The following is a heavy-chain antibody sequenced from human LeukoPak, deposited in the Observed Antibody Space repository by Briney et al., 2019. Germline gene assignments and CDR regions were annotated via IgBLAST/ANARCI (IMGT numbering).Heavy chain of an antibody. CDR3: AGLSNGWYRSMDF. CDR2: NYPGDSDT. J-gene: IGHJ4*02. Sequence: GESLKISCQGSGYSFTNYWIAWVRQKPGKGLEWMGSNYPGDSDTRYSPSFQGQVAMSADKSMNTAYVQWSSLKASDTAIYYCAGLSNGWYRSMDFWGQGTLVTVSS. V-gene: IGHV5-51*01. D-gene: IGHD6-19*01. CDR1: GYSFTNYW.